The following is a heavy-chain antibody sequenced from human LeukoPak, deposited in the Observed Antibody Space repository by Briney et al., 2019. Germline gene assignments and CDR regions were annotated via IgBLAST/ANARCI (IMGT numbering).Heavy chain of an antibody. Sequence: GGSLRLSCAASGFIFSTYGMHWVRQAPGKGLEWVAFIRNDGSDKYYAVSVKGRFTISRDNSKNTPYLQMNSLRAEDTALYYCGKDRGFGQFLWGNDYWGQGTLVTVSS. CDR1: GFIFSTYG. CDR3: GKDRGFGQFLWGNDY. CDR2: IRNDGSDK. V-gene: IGHV3-30*02. J-gene: IGHJ4*02. D-gene: IGHD3-10*01.